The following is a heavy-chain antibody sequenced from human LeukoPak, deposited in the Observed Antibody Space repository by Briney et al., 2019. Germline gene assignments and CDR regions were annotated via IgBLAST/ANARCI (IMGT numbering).Heavy chain of an antibody. Sequence: GGSLRLSCAASGFTFSSYAMSWVRQAPGKGLEWVSAISGSGGSTYYADSVKGRFTISRDNSKNTLYLQMNSLRAEDTAVYYCAKGAIGYCSGGSCHSVDYWGQGTLVTVSS. CDR2: ISGSGGST. D-gene: IGHD2-15*01. CDR1: GFTFSSYA. CDR3: AKGAIGYCSGGSCHSVDY. J-gene: IGHJ4*02. V-gene: IGHV3-23*01.